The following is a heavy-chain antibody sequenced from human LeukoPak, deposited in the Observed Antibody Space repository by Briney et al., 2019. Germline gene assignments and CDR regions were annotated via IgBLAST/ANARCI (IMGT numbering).Heavy chain of an antibody. D-gene: IGHD7-27*01. CDR2: FDTEDSET. CDR1: GYTLSEFS. Sequence: ASVKVSCKVSGYTLSEFSMNWVRQAPGKRPEGMGNFDTEDSETTYAQSFQGRITITEDTSTDTAYMELSSLRSEDTAVYYCARELGNSFDFWGQGTLVTVSS. CDR3: ARELGNSFDF. V-gene: IGHV1-24*01. J-gene: IGHJ4*02.